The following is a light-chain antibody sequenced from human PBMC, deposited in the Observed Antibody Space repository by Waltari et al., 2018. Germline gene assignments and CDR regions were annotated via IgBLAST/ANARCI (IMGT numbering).Light chain of an antibody. J-gene: IGKJ1*01. Sequence: DIQMTQSPSSLSASVGDSVTITCQASQDIGTYLNWFHQRPGKVPNLLIYDTSNLHTGVPLRFAGSGSGTLFSLTISSLRPEDSGTYYCQQYDTLPRAFGQGTKVEIK. CDR1: QDIGTY. CDR2: DTS. CDR3: QQYDTLPRA. V-gene: IGKV1-33*01.